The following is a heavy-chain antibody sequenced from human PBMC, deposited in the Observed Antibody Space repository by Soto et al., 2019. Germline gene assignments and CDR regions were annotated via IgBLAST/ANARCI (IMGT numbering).Heavy chain of an antibody. V-gene: IGHV1-69*01. Sequence: QVQLVQSGAEVKKPGSSVKVSCKTPGGTFSNYGLTWVRQAPGQGLEWLGGIIRIFGTATYAQKFQGRVTITADESTSTGDMELTSLKSDDTAVYYCARASGMSYFDSWGQGTLVTVSS. CDR3: ARASGMSYFDS. CDR1: GGTFSNYG. J-gene: IGHJ4*02. CDR2: IIRIFGTA.